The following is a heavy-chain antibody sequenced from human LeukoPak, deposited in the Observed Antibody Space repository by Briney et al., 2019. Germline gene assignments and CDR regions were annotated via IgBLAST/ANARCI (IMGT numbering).Heavy chain of an antibody. V-gene: IGHV3-7*01. CDR2: IKQDGSEK. Sequence: GGSLRLSCAASGFTFSSYWMSWVRQALGKGLEWVANIKQDGSEKYYVDSVKGRFTISRDNAKNSLYLQMNSLRAEDTAVYYCTTEGLRYFDWLPHPDYWGQGTLVTVSS. J-gene: IGHJ4*02. D-gene: IGHD3-9*01. CDR1: GFTFSSYW. CDR3: TTEGLRYFDWLPHPDY.